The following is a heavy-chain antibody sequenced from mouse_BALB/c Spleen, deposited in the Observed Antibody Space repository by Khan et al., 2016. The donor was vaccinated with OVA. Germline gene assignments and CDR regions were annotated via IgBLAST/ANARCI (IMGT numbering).Heavy chain of an antibody. CDR1: GFTFSSYS. D-gene: IGHD4-1*01. V-gene: IGHV5-6*01. CDR2: ISSGGDYT. CDR3: ADHLTGAFAY. Sequence: EVKLVESGGDLVKPGGSLKLPCAASGFTFSSYSMSWVRQTPDKRLEWVASISSGGDYTYYPDSVKGRFTISRDNAKNTLYLQMSDLKSEDTAMYYCADHLTGAFAYGGQGTLVTVSA. J-gene: IGHJ3*01.